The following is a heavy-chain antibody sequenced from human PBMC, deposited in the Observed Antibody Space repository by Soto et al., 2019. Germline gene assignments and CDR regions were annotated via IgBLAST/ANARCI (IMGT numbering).Heavy chain of an antibody. CDR1: GGSFSGYY. CDR3: ARLKRRAARPDTDY. Sequence: SETLSLTCAVYGGSFSGYYWSWIRQPPGRGLEWIGEINHSGSTNYNPSLKSRVTISVDTSKNQFSLKLSSVTAADTAVYYCARLKRRAARPDTDYWGQGTLVTVS. D-gene: IGHD6-6*01. CDR2: INHSGST. J-gene: IGHJ4*02. V-gene: IGHV4-34*01.